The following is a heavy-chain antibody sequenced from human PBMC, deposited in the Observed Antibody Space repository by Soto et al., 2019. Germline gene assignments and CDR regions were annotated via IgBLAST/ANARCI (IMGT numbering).Heavy chain of an antibody. V-gene: IGHV4-34*01. J-gene: IGHJ3*02. CDR3: AATISPDDAFDI. D-gene: IGHD3-10*01. CDR2: INHSGST. CDR1: GGSFSGYY. Sequence: SETKSLTCAVYGGSFSGYYWSWIRQPPGKGLEWIGEINHSGSTNYNPSLKSRVTISVDTSKNQFSLKLSSVTAADTAVYYCAATISPDDAFDIWGQGTLVTVSS.